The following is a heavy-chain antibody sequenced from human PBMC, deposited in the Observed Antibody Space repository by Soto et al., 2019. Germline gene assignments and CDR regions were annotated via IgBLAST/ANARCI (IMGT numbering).Heavy chain of an antibody. Sequence: SETLSLTCTVSGGSISSYYWSWIRQPPGKGLEWIGYIYYSGSTNYNPSLKSRVTISVDTSKNQFSLKLSSVAAADTAVYYCATHGGSVSYDFDYWGQGTLVTV. J-gene: IGHJ4*02. D-gene: IGHD4-17*01. V-gene: IGHV4-59*08. CDR3: ATHGGSVSYDFDY. CDR2: IYYSGST. CDR1: GGSISSYY.